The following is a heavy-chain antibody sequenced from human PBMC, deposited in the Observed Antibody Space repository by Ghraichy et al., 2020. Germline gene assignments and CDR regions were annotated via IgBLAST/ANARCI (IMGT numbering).Heavy chain of an antibody. CDR1: GFTFSSYG. CDR3: AKGNPTFGGVKSVNFDL. J-gene: IGHJ2*01. V-gene: IGHV3-30*02. D-gene: IGHD3-16*01. Sequence: GGSLRLSCAASGFTFSSYGMHWVRQAPGKGLEWVAFIRYDGSNKYYADSVKGRFTISRDNSKNTLYLQMNSLRAEDTAVYYCAKGNPTFGGVKSVNFDLWGRGTLVTVSS. CDR2: IRYDGSNK.